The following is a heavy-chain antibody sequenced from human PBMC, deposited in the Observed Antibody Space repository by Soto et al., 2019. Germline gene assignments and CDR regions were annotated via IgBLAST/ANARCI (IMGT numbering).Heavy chain of an antibody. J-gene: IGHJ6*02. Sequence: QVQLVQSGAEEKKPGASVKVSCKASGYNFTSYAMHWVRQAPGQRLEWMGWINAGNGNTKYSQKFQGRVTITRDTSASTAYMELSSLRSEDTAVYYCAREGYSYEGMDVWGQGTTVTVSS. CDR2: INAGNGNT. CDR1: GYNFTSYA. V-gene: IGHV1-3*05. CDR3: AREGYSYEGMDV. D-gene: IGHD5-18*01.